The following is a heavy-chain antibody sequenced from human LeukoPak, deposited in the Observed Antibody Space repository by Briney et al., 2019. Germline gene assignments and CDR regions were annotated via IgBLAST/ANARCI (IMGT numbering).Heavy chain of an antibody. CDR2: IYYSGST. J-gene: IGHJ4*02. CDR1: GGSISSGGYY. CDR3: ARGTTGTSFDY. V-gene: IGHV4-31*03. Sequence: SETLSLTCTVSGGSISSGGYYWSWIRQHPGKGLEWIGYIYYSGSTYYNPSLESRVTISVDTSKNQFSLKLSSVTAADTAVYYCARGTTGTSFDYWGQGTLVTVSS. D-gene: IGHD1-1*01.